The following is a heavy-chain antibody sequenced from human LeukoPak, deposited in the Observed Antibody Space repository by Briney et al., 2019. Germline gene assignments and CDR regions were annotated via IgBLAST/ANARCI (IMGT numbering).Heavy chain of an antibody. CDR1: GFTFTSYA. CDR3: AKPRAMTTGVGRYFDL. V-gene: IGHV3-23*01. D-gene: IGHD1-1*01. Sequence: GGSLRLSCAASGFTFTSYAMSWIRQAPGKGLEWVSAINGGGEDTYYPDSVKGRFTISRDNSKNTLYPQMNSLRAEDTAIYYCAKPRAMTTGVGRYFDLWGRGTLVTVSS. J-gene: IGHJ2*01. CDR2: INGGGEDT.